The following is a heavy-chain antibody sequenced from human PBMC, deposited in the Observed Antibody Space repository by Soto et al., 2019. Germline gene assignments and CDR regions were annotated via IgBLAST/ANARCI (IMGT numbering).Heavy chain of an antibody. D-gene: IGHD2-15*01. Sequence: QVQLVQSGAEVKKPGSSVKVSCKASGGTFSSYAISWVRQAPGQGLEWMGGIIPIFGTANYAQKFQGRVKITADESTSTGYMELSRLRSEDTAVYYCARAGAGYCSGGSCYSAWNYGMDVWGQGTTVTVSS. V-gene: IGHV1-69*01. CDR3: ARAGAGYCSGGSCYSAWNYGMDV. J-gene: IGHJ6*02. CDR2: IIPIFGTA. CDR1: GGTFSSYA.